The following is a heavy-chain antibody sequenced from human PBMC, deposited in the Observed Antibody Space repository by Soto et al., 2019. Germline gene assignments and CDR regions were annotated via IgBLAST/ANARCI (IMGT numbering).Heavy chain of an antibody. CDR2: IIPIFGTA. V-gene: IGHV1-69*06. J-gene: IGHJ4*02. CDR1: GGTFSSYA. Sequence: SVKVSCKASGGTFSSYAISWVRQAPGQGLEWMGGIIPIFGTANYAQKFQGRVTITADKSTSTAYMELSSLRSEDTAVYYCARRLWYSSGWFDYWGQGTPVTVSS. D-gene: IGHD6-19*01. CDR3: ARRLWYSSGWFDY.